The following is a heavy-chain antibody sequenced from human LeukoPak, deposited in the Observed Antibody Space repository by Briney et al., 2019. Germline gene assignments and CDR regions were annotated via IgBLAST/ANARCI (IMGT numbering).Heavy chain of an antibody. D-gene: IGHD5-12*01. CDR2: INPNSGGT. Sequence: VASVKVSCKASGYTFTGYYMHWVRQAPGQGLEWMGWINPNSGGTNYAQKFQGRVTMTRDTSISTAYMELSRLRSDDTAVYYCARGRLRGYYYYGMDVWGQGTTVTVSS. CDR1: GYTFTGYY. J-gene: IGHJ6*01. CDR3: ARGRLRGYYYYGMDV. V-gene: IGHV1-2*02.